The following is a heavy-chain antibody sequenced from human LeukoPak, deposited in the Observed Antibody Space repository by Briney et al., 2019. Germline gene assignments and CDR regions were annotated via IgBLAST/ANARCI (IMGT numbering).Heavy chain of an antibody. D-gene: IGHD2-2*01. J-gene: IGHJ4*02. CDR2: VDYSGRT. CDR1: GGSISSYY. Sequence: PSETLSLTCTVSGGSISSYYWIWIRQPPGKGLEWIGEVDYSGRTNYNPSLKSRVTTSLDTSKNQISLKLSSVTAADTAVYYCARPQTMGSSSPLGYWGQGTLVTVSS. V-gene: IGHV4-59*01. CDR3: ARPQTMGSSSPLGY.